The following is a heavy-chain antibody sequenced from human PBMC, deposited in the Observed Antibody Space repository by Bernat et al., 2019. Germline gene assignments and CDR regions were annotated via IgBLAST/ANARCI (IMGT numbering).Heavy chain of an antibody. CDR2: IYYSGST. Sequence: QVQLQESGPGLMKPSETLSLTCTVSGGSIRSYYWSWIRQPPGKGLEWIGYIYYSGSTNYNPSLKSRVTISVDTSKNQFSMKLSSVTAADTDVYYCARETKYGAFDIWGQGTMVTVSS. CDR1: GGSIRSYY. D-gene: IGHD2-2*01. CDR3: ARETKYGAFDI. J-gene: IGHJ3*02. V-gene: IGHV4-59*01.